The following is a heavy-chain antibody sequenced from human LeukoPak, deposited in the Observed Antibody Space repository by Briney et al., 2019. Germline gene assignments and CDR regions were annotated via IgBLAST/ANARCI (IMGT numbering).Heavy chain of an antibody. CDR3: ARHAPRYCSGGSCYSGWFDP. D-gene: IGHD2-15*01. CDR2: INHSGST. Sequence: SETLSLTFAVYGGSFSGYYWSWIRQPPGKGLEWIGEINHSGSTNYNPSLKSRVTISVDTSKNQFSLKLSSVTAADTAVYYCARHAPRYCSGGSCYSGWFDPWGQGTLVTVSS. V-gene: IGHV4-34*01. J-gene: IGHJ5*02. CDR1: GGSFSGYY.